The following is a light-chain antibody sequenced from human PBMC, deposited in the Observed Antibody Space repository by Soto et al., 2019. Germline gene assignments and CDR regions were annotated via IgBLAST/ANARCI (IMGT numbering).Light chain of an antibody. J-gene: IGKJ4*01. CDR1: QAIKTS. V-gene: IGKV1-NL1*01. Sequence: DIQMTQSPPSLSASIGDRVSITCRASQAIKTSLAWYQKKAGEPPQLLIFTASRSEGGVPSRFSDSGTGTDFTLTITGLQPEDFAAYYCQQYDNRPLIFGGGTEVE. CDR2: TAS. CDR3: QQYDNRPLI.